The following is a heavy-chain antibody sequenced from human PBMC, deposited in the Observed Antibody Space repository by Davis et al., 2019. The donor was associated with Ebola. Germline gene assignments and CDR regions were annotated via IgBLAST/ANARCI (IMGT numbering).Heavy chain of an antibody. D-gene: IGHD4-17*01. CDR2: IKHDGSEK. V-gene: IGHV3-7*01. CDR3: ARDLTTVTKTRPFDY. CDR1: GFAFSSYW. Sequence: GGPLRLSCAASGFAFSSYWMSWVRQAPGKGLEWVANIKHDGSEKYYVDSVTGRFTISRDNVKNSLYLQMNSLIAEDTAVYYCARDLTTVTKTRPFDYWGQGTLVTVSS. J-gene: IGHJ4*02.